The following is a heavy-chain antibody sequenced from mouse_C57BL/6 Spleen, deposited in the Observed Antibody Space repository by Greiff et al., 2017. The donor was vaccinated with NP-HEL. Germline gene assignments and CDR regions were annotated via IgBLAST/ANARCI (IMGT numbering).Heavy chain of an antibody. CDR3: ARRADGYWYFDV. Sequence: VQLQQPGAELVRPGTSVKLSCKASGYTFTSYWMHWVKQRPGQGLEWIGVIDPSDSYTNYNQKFKGKATLTVDTSSSTAYMQLSSLTSEDSAVYYCARRADGYWYFDVWGTGTTVTVSS. CDR1: GYTFTSYW. D-gene: IGHD2-3*01. CDR2: IDPSDSYT. J-gene: IGHJ1*03. V-gene: IGHV1-59*01.